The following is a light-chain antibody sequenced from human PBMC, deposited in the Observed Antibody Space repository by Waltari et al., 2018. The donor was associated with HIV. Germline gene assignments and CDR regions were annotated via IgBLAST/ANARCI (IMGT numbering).Light chain of an antibody. J-gene: IGKJ4*01. V-gene: IGKV1-39*01. CDR1: QSISTY. Sequence: IQMTQSPSPMSAAVGERVPITCRASQSISTYLNWSQQNPGKAPRPLIYAASKLQSVVPSRFSGGGSGTDFTLTISSLQPEDSATYHCQQNYITPLTFGGGAKVEIK. CDR2: AAS. CDR3: QQNYITPLT.